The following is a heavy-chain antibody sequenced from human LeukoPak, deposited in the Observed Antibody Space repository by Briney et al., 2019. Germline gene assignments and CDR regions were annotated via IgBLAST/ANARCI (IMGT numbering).Heavy chain of an antibody. V-gene: IGHV1-8*01. D-gene: IGHD3-22*01. J-gene: IGHJ4*02. CDR1: GYTFTSYD. CDR3: ARGAAPYYYDSSGSPGVVY. Sequence: ASVKVSCKASGYTFTSYDINWVRQAPGQGLEWMGWMNPNSGNTGYAQKFQGRVTMTRNTSISTAYMELSSLRSEDTAVYYCARGAAPYYYDSSGSPGVVYWGQGTLVTVSS. CDR2: MNPNSGNT.